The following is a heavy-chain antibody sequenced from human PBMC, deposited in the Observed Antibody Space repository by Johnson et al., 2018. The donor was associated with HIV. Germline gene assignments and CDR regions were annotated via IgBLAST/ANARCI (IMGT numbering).Heavy chain of an antibody. CDR3: ARGGRKWELLGDDAFDI. D-gene: IGHD1-26*01. Sequence: VQLVESGGGVVRPGGSLRLSCAASGFTFDDYGMTWVRQAPGKGLEWVSGINWNGGSTGYADSVKGRFTISRDNSKNTLYLQMNSLRAEDTAVYYCARGGRKWELLGDDAFDIWGQGTMVTVSS. V-gene: IGHV3-20*04. CDR1: GFTFDDYG. CDR2: INWNGGST. J-gene: IGHJ3*02.